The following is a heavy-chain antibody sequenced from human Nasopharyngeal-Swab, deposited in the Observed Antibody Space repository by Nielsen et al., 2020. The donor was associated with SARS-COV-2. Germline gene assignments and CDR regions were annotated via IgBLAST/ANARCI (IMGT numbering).Heavy chain of an antibody. CDR1: GGSISSSSYY. CDR2: IYYSGST. V-gene: IGHV4-39*07. CDR3: ARDHRIQLWLGVYGMDV. J-gene: IGHJ6*02. Sequence: SETLSLTCTVSGGSISSSSYYWGWIRQPPGKGLEWIGSIYYSGSTYYNPSLKSRVTISVDTSKNQFSLKLGSVTAADTAVYYCARDHRIQLWLGVYGMDVWGQGTTVTVSS. D-gene: IGHD5-18*01.